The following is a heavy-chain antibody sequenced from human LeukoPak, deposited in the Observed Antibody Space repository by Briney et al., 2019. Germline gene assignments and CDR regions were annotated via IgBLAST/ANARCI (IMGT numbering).Heavy chain of an antibody. Sequence: ASVKVSCKASGFTFTSSAVQWVRQARGQRLEWIGWIVVGSGNTNYAQKFQERVTITRDMSTSTAYMELSSLRSEDTAVYYCAADPHDSEGYYGMDVWGQGTTVTVSS. CDR2: IVVGSGNT. CDR1: GFTFTSSA. CDR3: AADPHDSEGYYGMDV. D-gene: IGHD3-16*01. V-gene: IGHV1-58*01. J-gene: IGHJ6*02.